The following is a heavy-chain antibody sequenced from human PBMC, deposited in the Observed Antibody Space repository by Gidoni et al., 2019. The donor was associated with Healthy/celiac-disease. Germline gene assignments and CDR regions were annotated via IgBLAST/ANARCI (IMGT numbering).Heavy chain of an antibody. CDR3: ARHTYYYDSSGLDY. D-gene: IGHD3-22*01. V-gene: IGHV3-48*01. J-gene: IGHJ4*02. Sequence: EVQLVESGGGLVQPGGSLRLSCAASGFTFSSYSMNWVRQAPGKGLEWVSYISSSSSTIYYADSVKGRFTISRDNAKNSLYLQMNSLRAEDTAVYYCARHTYYYDSSGLDYWGQGTLVTVSS. CDR2: ISSSSSTI. CDR1: GFTFSSYS.